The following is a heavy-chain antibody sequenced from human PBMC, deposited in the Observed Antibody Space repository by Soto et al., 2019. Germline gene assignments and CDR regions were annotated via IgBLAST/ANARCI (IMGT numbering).Heavy chain of an antibody. V-gene: IGHV3-7*01. CDR1: GFTFTNYW. D-gene: IGHD2-15*01. Sequence: PGGSLRLSCAASGFTFTNYWMTWVRQAPEKGLEWVANINEDGSEKYYVDSVKGRFTISRDNAKNSLYLQMDSLRAEDTAVYYCARVLHYLYCRGGSCDYYYYYMDVWGKGTTVTVSS. CDR3: ARVLHYLYCRGGSCDYYYYYMDV. J-gene: IGHJ6*03. CDR2: INEDGSEK.